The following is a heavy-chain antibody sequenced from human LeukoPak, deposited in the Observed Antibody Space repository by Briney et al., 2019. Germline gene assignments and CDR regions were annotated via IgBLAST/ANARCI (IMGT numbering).Heavy chain of an antibody. D-gene: IGHD4-17*01. Sequence: ESGPTLVKPTQTLTLTCTFSGFSLSTSGVGVGWIRQPPGKALEWLALIYWDDDKRYSPSLKSRLTITKDTSKNQVVLTMTNMDHVDTASYSCTRATTRRYYFDYWGQGTLVTVSS. V-gene: IGHV2-5*02. J-gene: IGHJ4*02. CDR3: TRATTRRYYFDY. CDR2: IYWDDDK. CDR1: GFSLSTSGVG.